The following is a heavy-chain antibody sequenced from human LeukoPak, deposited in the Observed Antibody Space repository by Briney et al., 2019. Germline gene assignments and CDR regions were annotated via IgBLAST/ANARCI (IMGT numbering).Heavy chain of an antibody. CDR3: ARDGTYCYDSSGYYYWYFDL. CDR2: INPSGGST. CDR1: GYTFTSYY. J-gene: IGHJ2*01. Sequence: ASVKVSCKASGYTFTSYYMHWVRQAPGQGLEWMGIINPSGGSTSYAQKFQGRVAMTRDTSTSTVYMELSSLRSEDTAVYYCARDGTYCYDSSGYYYWYFDLWGRGTLVTVSS. D-gene: IGHD3-22*01. V-gene: IGHV1-46*01.